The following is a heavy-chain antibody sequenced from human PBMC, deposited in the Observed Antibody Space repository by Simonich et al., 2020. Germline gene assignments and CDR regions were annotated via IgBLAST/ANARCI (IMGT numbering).Heavy chain of an antibody. CDR2: INPNRGGT. V-gene: IGHV1-2*02. CDR3: ARWPSIPASYGSGSYFDY. D-gene: IGHD3-10*01. CDR1: GYTFTGYY. J-gene: IGHJ4*02. Sequence: QVQLVQSGAEVKKPGASVKVSCKASGYTFTGYYMHWVGQAPGQGLGGMGWINPNRGGTKDEQKFQGRVTMTRDTSISTAYMELSRLRSDDTAVYYCARWPSIPASYGSGSYFDYWGQGTLVTVSS.